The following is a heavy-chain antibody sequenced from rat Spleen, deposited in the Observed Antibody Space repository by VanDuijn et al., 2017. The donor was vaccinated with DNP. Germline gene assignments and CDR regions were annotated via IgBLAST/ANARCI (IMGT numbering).Heavy chain of an antibody. Sequence: EVQLVESGGGLVQPGRSRTLSCAVSEFTFSDYNMAWVRQAPKKGLEWVATIIHDGSRTYYGDSVKGRFTISRDDAKNTLYLQMDSLRSEDTATYYCATGSYFDYWGQGVMVTVSS. CDR2: IIHDGSRT. J-gene: IGHJ2*01. V-gene: IGHV5S10*01. CDR3: ATGSYFDY. D-gene: IGHD5-1*01. CDR1: EFTFSDYN.